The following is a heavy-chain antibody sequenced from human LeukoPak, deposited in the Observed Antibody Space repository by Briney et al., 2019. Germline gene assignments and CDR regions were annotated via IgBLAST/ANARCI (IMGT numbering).Heavy chain of an antibody. CDR1: GGSISSSSYY. D-gene: IGHD6-13*01. J-gene: IGHJ5*02. Sequence: SETLSLTCTVSGGSISSSSYYWGWIRQPPGKGLEWIGSIYYSGSTYYNPSLKSRVTISVDTSKNQFSLKLNSVTAADTAVYYCARVVAAAGNNWFDPWGQGTLVTVSS. V-gene: IGHV4-39*07. CDR3: ARVVAAAGNNWFDP. CDR2: IYYSGST.